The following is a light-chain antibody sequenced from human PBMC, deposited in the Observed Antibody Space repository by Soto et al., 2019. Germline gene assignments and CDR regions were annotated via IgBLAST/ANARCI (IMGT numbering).Light chain of an antibody. CDR3: NSYTSRKTYV. Sequence: QSALTQPASVSGSPGQSITISCTGTSSDIGGYNYVSWYQQHPGKVPKLMIHDVSNRPSGVSNRFSGSKSGNTASLTISGLQAEDEADYYCNSYTSRKTYVFGTGTKVTVL. V-gene: IGLV2-14*01. J-gene: IGLJ1*01. CDR2: DVS. CDR1: SSDIGGYNY.